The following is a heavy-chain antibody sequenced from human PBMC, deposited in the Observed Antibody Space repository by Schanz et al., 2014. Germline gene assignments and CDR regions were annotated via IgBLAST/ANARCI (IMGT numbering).Heavy chain of an antibody. D-gene: IGHD6-19*01. CDR1: GYTLSAYS. CDR3: ARGGYSSGWYDRDIAHFDY. Sequence: QVQLVQSGTQVKKPGASVKVSCKASGYTLSAYSLHWVRQAPGQGLEWMGIVNPSVRGTHFARECQGRVTVTSDTSTSTVYMELSGLRSEDTAVYYCARGGYSSGWYDRDIAHFDYWGQGTLVTVSA. CDR2: VNPSVRGT. V-gene: IGHV1-46*01. J-gene: IGHJ4*02.